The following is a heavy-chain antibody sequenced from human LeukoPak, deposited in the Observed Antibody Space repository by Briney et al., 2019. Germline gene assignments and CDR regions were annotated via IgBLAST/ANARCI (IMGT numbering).Heavy chain of an antibody. CDR2: ITPNSGGT. J-gene: IGHJ4*02. D-gene: IGHD6-13*01. CDR3: AREGGGIAAAGTSPFDY. V-gene: IGHV1-2*02. Sequence: GASVKVSCKASGDTVTDYYMHWVRQAPGQGLEWMGCITPNSGGTNYAQKFQGRVTMTRDTSISTAYMELSRLRSDDTAVYYCAREGGGIAAAGTSPFDYWGQGTLVTVSS. CDR1: GDTVTDYY.